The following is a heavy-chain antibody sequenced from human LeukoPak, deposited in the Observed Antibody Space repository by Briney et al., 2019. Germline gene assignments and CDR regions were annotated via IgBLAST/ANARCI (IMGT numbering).Heavy chain of an antibody. Sequence: SETLSLTCTVSGGSISSSSYYWGWLRQPPGKGLEWVGSIYYSGTTYYNPSLKSRVTISVDTSKNQFSLKLSSVTAADTAVYYCARAHGDDYGDYETYAFDIWGQGTMVTVSS. CDR3: ARAHGDDYGDYETYAFDI. V-gene: IGHV4-39*07. D-gene: IGHD4-17*01. J-gene: IGHJ3*02. CDR1: GGSISSSSYY. CDR2: IYYSGTT.